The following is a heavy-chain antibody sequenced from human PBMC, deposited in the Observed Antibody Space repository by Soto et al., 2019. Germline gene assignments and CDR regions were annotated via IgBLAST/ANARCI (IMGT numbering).Heavy chain of an antibody. D-gene: IGHD3-3*01. CDR2: TYYRSKWYN. J-gene: IGHJ4*02. CDR1: GDSVSSNSAA. Sequence: PSQTLSLTCAISGDSVSSNSAAWNWIRQSPSRGLEWLGRTYYRSKWYNDYAVSVKSRITINPDTSENQFSLQLNSVTPEDTAVYYCARGRDFWSGYYTPWYFDYWGQGTLVTVSS. CDR3: ARGRDFWSGYYTPWYFDY. V-gene: IGHV6-1*01.